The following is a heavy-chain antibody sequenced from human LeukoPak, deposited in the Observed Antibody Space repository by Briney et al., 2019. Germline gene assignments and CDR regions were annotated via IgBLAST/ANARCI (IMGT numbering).Heavy chain of an antibody. CDR2: ISSTSSYI. Sequence: GGSLRLSCAASGFTFNTYSMDWVRQAPGKGLEWVSSISSTSSYIYYADSVKGRFTISRDNAKSSLYLQMNSLRAEDTAVYYCARDAGITGTTDLDYWGQGTLVTVSS. D-gene: IGHD1-7*01. J-gene: IGHJ4*02. V-gene: IGHV3-21*01. CDR1: GFTFNTYS. CDR3: ARDAGITGTTDLDY.